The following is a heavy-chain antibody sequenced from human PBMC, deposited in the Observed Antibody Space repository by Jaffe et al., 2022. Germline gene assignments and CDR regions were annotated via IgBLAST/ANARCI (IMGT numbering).Heavy chain of an antibody. Sequence: EVQLVQSGEEMKKPGESLKISCKGSGYSFTNYWIGWVRQMPGKGLEWMGIIYPGDSETRYSPSFQGQATISADKSINTAYLQWSSLKASDTAMYYCVRQTIAVSDRDYWGQGTLVTVSS. CDR2: IYPGDSET. J-gene: IGHJ4*02. CDR1: GYSFTNYW. D-gene: IGHD6-19*01. CDR3: VRQTIAVSDRDY. V-gene: IGHV5-51*01.